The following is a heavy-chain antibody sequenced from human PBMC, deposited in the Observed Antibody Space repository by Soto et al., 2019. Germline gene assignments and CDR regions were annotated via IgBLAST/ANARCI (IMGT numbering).Heavy chain of an antibody. J-gene: IGHJ6*02. D-gene: IGHD2-21*02. CDR2: IYYSGST. CDR1: GGSISSYY. CDR3: ARDLWGYCGTDCYPLDV. Sequence: ALETLSLTCTVSGGSISSYYWSWIRQPPGKGLEWIGYIYYSGSTNYNPSLKSRVTISVDTSKNQFSLKLSSVTAADTAVYFCARDLWGYCGTDCYPLDVWGQGTTVTVSS. V-gene: IGHV4-59*01.